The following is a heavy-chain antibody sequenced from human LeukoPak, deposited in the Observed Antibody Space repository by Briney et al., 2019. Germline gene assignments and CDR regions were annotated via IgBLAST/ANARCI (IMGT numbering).Heavy chain of an antibody. D-gene: IGHD5-18*01. V-gene: IGHV3-21*01. J-gene: IGHJ4*02. CDR3: ARGLQLWTEIEGYFDY. CDR2: ISSSSSYI. Sequence: GSLRLSCAASGFTFSSYSMNWVRQAPGKGLEWVSSISSSSSYIYYTDSVKGRFTISRDNAKNSLYLQMNSLRAEDTAVYYCARGLQLWTEIEGYFDYWGQGTLVTVSS. CDR1: GFTFSSYS.